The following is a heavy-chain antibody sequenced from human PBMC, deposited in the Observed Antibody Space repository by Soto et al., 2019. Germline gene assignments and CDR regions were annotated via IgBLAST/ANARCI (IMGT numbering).Heavy chain of an antibody. CDR2: ISAYNGNT. V-gene: IGHV1-18*01. J-gene: IGHJ5*02. CDR1: GYTFTSYC. D-gene: IGHD2-15*01. Sequence: ASVKVSCKASGYTFTSYCISWVRQAPGQGLEWMGWISAYNGNTNYAQKLQGRVTMTTDTSTSTAYMELRSLRSDDTAVYYCAREPSRYCSGGSCYFNWFDPWGQGTLVTVSS. CDR3: AREPSRYCSGGSCYFNWFDP.